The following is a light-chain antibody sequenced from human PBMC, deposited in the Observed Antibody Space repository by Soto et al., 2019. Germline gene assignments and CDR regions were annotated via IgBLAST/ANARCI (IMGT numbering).Light chain of an antibody. J-gene: IGKJ5*01. CDR3: QQGGNWPLT. CDR1: QSVSSH. CDR2: DAS. Sequence: EIVLTQSPATLSLSPGERATVSCRASQSVSSHLAWYQQKRGQAPRLLIYDASSRASGIPARFSGSGSGKDFALTISSLEPEDFAVYYCQQGGNWPLTFGQGTRLEIK. V-gene: IGKV3-11*01.